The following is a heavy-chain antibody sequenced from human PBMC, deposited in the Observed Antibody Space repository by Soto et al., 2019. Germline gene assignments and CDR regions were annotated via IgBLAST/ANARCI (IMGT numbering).Heavy chain of an antibody. D-gene: IGHD5-12*01. CDR1: GYSFTSYW. V-gene: IGHV5-51*01. J-gene: IGHJ4*02. CDR3: ARQWGTRRYSGYDYFDY. CDR2: IYPGDSDT. Sequence: GESLKISCXGSGYSFTSYWIGWVRQMPGKGLEWMGIIYPGDSDTRYSPSFQGQVTISADKSISTAYLQWSSLEASDTAMYYCARQWGTRRYSGYDYFDYWGQGTLVTVSS.